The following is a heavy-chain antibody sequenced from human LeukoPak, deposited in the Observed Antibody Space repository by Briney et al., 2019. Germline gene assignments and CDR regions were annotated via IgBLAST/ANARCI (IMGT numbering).Heavy chain of an antibody. CDR1: GFTFSSYE. J-gene: IGHJ4*02. Sequence: GGSLRLSCATSGFTFSSYEMNWVRQAPGKGREWFSYISSSSDTYYADSVKGRFTRSRDNAKDSLYLQMNSLRAEDMAVYYCVRGVWQGGSYYNYLDYWGQRPLPTVSA. CDR3: VRGVWQGGSYYNYLDY. D-gene: IGHD1-26*01. V-gene: IGHV3-48*03. CDR2: ISSSSDT.